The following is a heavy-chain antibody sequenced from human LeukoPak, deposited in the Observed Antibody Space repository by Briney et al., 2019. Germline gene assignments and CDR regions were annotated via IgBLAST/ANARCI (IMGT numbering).Heavy chain of an antibody. CDR2: IYYSGST. J-gene: IGHJ3*02. V-gene: IGHV4-39*07. Sequence: SETLSLTCTVSGGSISSSSYYWGWIRQPPGKGLEWIGSIYYSGSTYYNPSLKSRVTISVDTSKNQFSLKLSSVTAADTAVYYCARDISRGSDAFGIWGQGTMVTVSS. CDR1: GGSISSSSYY. D-gene: IGHD2-15*01. CDR3: ARDISRGSDAFGI.